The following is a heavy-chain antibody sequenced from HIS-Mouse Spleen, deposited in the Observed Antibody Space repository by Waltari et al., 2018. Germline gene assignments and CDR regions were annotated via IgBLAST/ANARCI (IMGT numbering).Heavy chain of an antibody. Sequence: EVQLVESGGGLVQPGGSLRLSCAASGFTFSSLCMTWVRQAPGKGLEWVSYISSSSSTIYYADSVKGRFTISRDNAKNSLYLQMNSLRAEDTAVYYCARDRGRRSHYFDYWGQGTLVTVSS. CDR1: GFTFSSLC. V-gene: IGHV3-48*01. J-gene: IGHJ4*02. CDR3: ARDRGRRSHYFDY. D-gene: IGHD3-10*01. CDR2: ISSSSSTI.